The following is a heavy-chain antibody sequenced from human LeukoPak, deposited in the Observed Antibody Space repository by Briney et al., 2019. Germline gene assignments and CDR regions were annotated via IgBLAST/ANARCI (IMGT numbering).Heavy chain of an antibody. V-gene: IGHV3-21*01. D-gene: IGHD1-20*01. CDR1: GFTFSSYF. CDR2: ITTSSSDV. J-gene: IGHJ4*02. CDR3: ARALTGIPYYFDY. Sequence: GGSLRLSCAASGFTFSSYFMNWVRQAPGKGLEWVSSITTSSSDVYYADSVRGRFIISRDNAKNSLFLQMNGLRAEDTAVYYCARALTGIPYYFDYWGQGSLVTVSS.